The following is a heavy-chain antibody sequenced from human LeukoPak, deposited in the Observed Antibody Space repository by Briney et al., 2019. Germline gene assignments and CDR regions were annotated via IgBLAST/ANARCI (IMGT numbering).Heavy chain of an antibody. CDR3: ASGLLADDAFDI. CDR1: GGSVSSGSYY. V-gene: IGHV4-61*01. J-gene: IGHJ3*02. Sequence: SETLSLTCTVSGGSVSSGSYYWSWIRQPPGKGLERIGYIYYSGSTNYNPSLKSRVTISVDTSKNQFSLKLSSVTAADTAVYYCASGLLADDAFDIWGQGTMVTVSS. CDR2: IYYSGST.